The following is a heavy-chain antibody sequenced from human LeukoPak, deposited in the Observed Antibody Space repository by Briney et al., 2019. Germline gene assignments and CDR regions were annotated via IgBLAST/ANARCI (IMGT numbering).Heavy chain of an antibody. V-gene: IGHV1-58*02. CDR1: GFTFTSSA. CDR3: AADNWDRMGYYYYGMDV. D-gene: IGHD1-14*01. J-gene: IGHJ6*02. CDR2: IVVGSGNT. Sequence: SVKVSCKASGFTFTSSAMQWVRQARGQRLEWIGWIVVGSGNTNYAQKFQERVTITRDMSTSTAYMELSSPRSEDTAVYYCAADNWDRMGYYYYGMDVWGQGTTVTVSS.